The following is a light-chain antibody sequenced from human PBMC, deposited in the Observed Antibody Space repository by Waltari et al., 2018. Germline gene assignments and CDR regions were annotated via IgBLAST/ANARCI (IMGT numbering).Light chain of an antibody. Sequence: DIQMTQSPSSLSASVGDRVTITCRASQDISNFLAWYQQKQGKAPKLLLYAASRLESGVPSRFSGTGSGTDYTLTISSLQPDDFATYYCQQYYRTPPETFGQGTKVEIK. CDR2: AAS. V-gene: IGKV1-NL1*01. CDR3: QQYYRTPPET. J-gene: IGKJ1*01. CDR1: QDISNF.